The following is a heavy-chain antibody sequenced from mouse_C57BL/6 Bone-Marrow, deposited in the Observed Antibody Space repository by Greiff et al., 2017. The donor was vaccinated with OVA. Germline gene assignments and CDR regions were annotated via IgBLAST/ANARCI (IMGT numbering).Heavy chain of an antibody. Sequence: QVQLQQSGPGLVQPSQSLPITCTVSGFSLTSYGVHWVRQSPGKGLEWLGVIWSGGSTDYNAAFISRLSISKDNSKSQVFFKMNSLQADDTAIYYCASLLWYWGQGTTLTVSS. J-gene: IGHJ2*01. CDR1: GFSLTSYG. D-gene: IGHD2-10*01. V-gene: IGHV2-2*01. CDR3: ASLLWY. CDR2: IWSGGST.